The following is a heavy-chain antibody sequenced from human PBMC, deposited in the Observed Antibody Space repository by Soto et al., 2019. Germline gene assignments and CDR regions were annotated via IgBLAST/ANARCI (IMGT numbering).Heavy chain of an antibody. CDR3: VRDKIRGPPDYWDD. CDR2: ISYDGIIK. V-gene: IGHV3-30-3*01. Sequence: QVQLVESGGGVVQPGRSLRLSCEASGFTFSSSPMHWVRQAPGKGLEWVAVISYDGIIKVYADSVQGRFTISRDISKNTLYLQMNSLRTEDTAVYYCVRDKIRGPPDYWDDWGQGTLVTVSS. D-gene: IGHD5-12*01. CDR1: GFTFSSSP. J-gene: IGHJ4*02.